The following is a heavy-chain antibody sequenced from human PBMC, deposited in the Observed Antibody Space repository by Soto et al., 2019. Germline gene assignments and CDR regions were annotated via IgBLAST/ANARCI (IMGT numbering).Heavy chain of an antibody. J-gene: IGHJ4*02. D-gene: IGHD4-4*01. Sequence: SETLSLTCTVSGGSISSYYWSWIRQPPGKGLEWIGYIYYSGSTNYNPSLKSRVTISVDTSKNQFSLKLSSVTAADTAVYYCARGAHSNGFFDYWGQGTLVTVSS. CDR3: ARGAHSNGFFDY. V-gene: IGHV4-59*01. CDR2: IYYSGST. CDR1: GGSISSYY.